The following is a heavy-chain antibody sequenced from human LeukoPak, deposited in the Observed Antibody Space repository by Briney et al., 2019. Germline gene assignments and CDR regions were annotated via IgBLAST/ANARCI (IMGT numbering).Heavy chain of an antibody. D-gene: IGHD1-26*01. CDR3: ARAYSGSYDYFDY. CDR2: IYYSGST. Sequence: PSETLSLTCTVSGGSISSSSYYWGWIRQPPGKGLEWIGSIYYSGSTYYNPSLKSRVTISVDTSKNQFSLKLSSVTAADTAVYYCARAYSGSYDYFDYWGQGTLVTVSS. V-gene: IGHV4-39*01. CDR1: GGSISSSSYY. J-gene: IGHJ4*02.